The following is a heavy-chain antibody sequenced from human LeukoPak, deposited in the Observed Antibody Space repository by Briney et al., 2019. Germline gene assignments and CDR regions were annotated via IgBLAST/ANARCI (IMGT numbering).Heavy chain of an antibody. CDR3: AVAPGDY. CDR1: GYTFTSYD. D-gene: IGHD2-21*01. V-gene: IGHV1-8*01. Sequence: GASVKVSCKASGYTFTSYDINWVRQATGQGLEWMGWINPNSDYTFYAQKFQGRVTLTRDTSISTVYMELTTLTSDDTALYYCAVAPGDYWGQGTLVSVSA. CDR2: INPNSDYT. J-gene: IGHJ4*02.